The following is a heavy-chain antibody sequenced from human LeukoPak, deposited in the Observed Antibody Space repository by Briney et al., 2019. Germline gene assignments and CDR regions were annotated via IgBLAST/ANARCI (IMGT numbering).Heavy chain of an antibody. CDR2: INSDGSST. CDR1: GFTFSSYW. Sequence: GGSLRLSCAASGFTFSSYWMHWVRQAPGKGLVWVSRINSDGSSTSYADSVKGRFTISRDNAKNTLYLQMNSLRADDTAMYYCAREYYFSHIDGWGKGTTVTVSS. J-gene: IGHJ6*03. CDR3: AREYYFSHIDG. V-gene: IGHV3-74*01. D-gene: IGHD3-10*01.